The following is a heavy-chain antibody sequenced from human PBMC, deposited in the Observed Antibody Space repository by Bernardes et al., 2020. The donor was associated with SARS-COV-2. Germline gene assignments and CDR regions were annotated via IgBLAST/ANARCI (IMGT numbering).Heavy chain of an antibody. J-gene: IGHJ6*02. D-gene: IGHD3-10*01. CDR1: GYTFTELS. CDR2: FNPEDGET. Sequence: ASVKVSCKVSGYTFTELSMHWVRQAPGKGLEWMGGFNPEDGETVYAQKLRGRVTMTEDTITETVYMEIRSLTPEDTAVYYCTKAATAIRRSITLLRGVRGYSSALDVWGQGTTVTVSS. V-gene: IGHV1-24*01. CDR3: TKAATAIRRSITLLRGVRGYSSALDV.